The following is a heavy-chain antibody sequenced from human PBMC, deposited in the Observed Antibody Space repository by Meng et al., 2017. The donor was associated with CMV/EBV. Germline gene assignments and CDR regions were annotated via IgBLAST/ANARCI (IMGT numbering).Heavy chain of an antibody. CDR3: ARGSVLNSN. J-gene: IGHJ4*02. D-gene: IGHD2-21*01. Sequence: RLSVAASGFTFRSSWMHWVRQVPGKRPEWVSCLNSDGSSTTYLDSVKGRFTISRDNAKNTLYLQMDSLRVEDTAVYYCARGSVLNSNWGQGTLVTVSS. CDR1: GFTFRSSW. V-gene: IGHV3-74*03. CDR2: LNSDGSST.